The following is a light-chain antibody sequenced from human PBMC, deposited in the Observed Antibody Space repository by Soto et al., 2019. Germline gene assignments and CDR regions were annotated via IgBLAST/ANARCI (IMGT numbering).Light chain of an antibody. V-gene: IGKV1-39*01. Sequence: IRVTNSATTLAGSLCDGVTFTCRVSQTISSWLGWYRQKPGKAPKLLIYAASTLQSGVPSRFSGSGSGTEFTLTISNLQPDDFATYYCQHSYSIPVEFGHGTKVDVK. CDR2: AAS. CDR3: QHSYSIPVE. J-gene: IGKJ1*01. CDR1: QTISSW.